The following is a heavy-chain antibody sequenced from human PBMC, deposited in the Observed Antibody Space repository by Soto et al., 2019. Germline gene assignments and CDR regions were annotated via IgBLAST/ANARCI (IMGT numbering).Heavy chain of an antibody. CDR2: IWYDGSNK. V-gene: IGHV3-33*01. CDR1: GFTFSSYG. D-gene: IGHD3-16*02. J-gene: IGHJ4*02. Sequence: GGSLRLSCAASGFTFSSYGMHWVRQAPGKGLEWVAVIWYDGSNKYYADSVKGRFTISRDNSKNTLYLQMNSLRAEDTAVYYCARGRTNYDYVWGSYRPTFIFDYWGQGTLVTVSS. CDR3: ARGRTNYDYVWGSYRPTFIFDY.